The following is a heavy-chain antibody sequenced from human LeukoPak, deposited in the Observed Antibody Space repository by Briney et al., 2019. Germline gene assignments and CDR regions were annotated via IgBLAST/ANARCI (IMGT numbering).Heavy chain of an antibody. CDR3: AKETGIVGRDSRVDY. CDR1: GFTFSRHG. J-gene: IGHJ4*02. Sequence: QSGGSLRLSCAASGFTFSRHGMHWVRQAPGKGLEWVAIIRYDGSAKYYADDVEGRFTSSKDNSRDTLYLEMDSLRVDDTAVYYCAKETGIVGRDSRVDYWGQGALVTVSS. D-gene: IGHD1-14*01. CDR2: IRYDGSAK. V-gene: IGHV3-30*02.